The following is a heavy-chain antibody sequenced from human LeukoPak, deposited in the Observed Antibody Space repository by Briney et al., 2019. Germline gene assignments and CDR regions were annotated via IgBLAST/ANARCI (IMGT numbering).Heavy chain of an antibody. CDR1: GFTFSSYE. V-gene: IGHV3-48*03. CDR2: ISSSGSTI. D-gene: IGHD3-10*02. J-gene: IGHJ6*04. Sequence: TGGSLRLSCAASGFTFSSYEMNWVRQAPGKGLECVSYISSSGSTIYYADSVKGRFTISRDNAKNSLYLQMNSLRAEDTAVYYCAELGITMIGGVWGKGTTVTISS. CDR3: AELGITMIGGV.